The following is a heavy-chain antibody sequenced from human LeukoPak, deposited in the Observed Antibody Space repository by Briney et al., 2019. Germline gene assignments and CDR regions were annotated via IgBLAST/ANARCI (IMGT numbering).Heavy chain of an antibody. CDR3: ARDRDSSSWDY. CDR2: IYSGGST. V-gene: IGHV3-66*01. CDR1: GFTVSSNY. D-gene: IGHD6-13*01. Sequence: PGGSLRLSCAASGFTVSSNYMGWVRQAPGKGLEWVSVIYSGGSTYYADSVKGRFTISRDNSKNTLYLQMNSLRAEDTAVYYCARDRDSSSWDYWGQGTLVTVSS. J-gene: IGHJ4*02.